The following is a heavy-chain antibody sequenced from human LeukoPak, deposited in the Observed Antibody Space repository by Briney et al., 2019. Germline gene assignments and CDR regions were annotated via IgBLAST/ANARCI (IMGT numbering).Heavy chain of an antibody. J-gene: IGHJ3*02. V-gene: IGHV3-9*01. Sequence: GGSLRLSCAASGFTFDDYAMHWVRQAPGKGLEWVSGISWNSGSIAYADSVKGRFTISRDNAKNSLYLQMNSLRGEDTALYYCARGGLIQRHAFDTWGQGTMVTVSS. D-gene: IGHD1-1*01. CDR3: ARGGLIQRHAFDT. CDR1: GFTFDDYA. CDR2: ISWNSGSI.